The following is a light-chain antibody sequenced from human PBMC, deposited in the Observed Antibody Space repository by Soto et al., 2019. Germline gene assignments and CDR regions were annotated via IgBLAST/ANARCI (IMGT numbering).Light chain of an antibody. V-gene: IGKV4-1*01. CDR2: WAS. Sequence: DIVMTQSPGSLAVSLGERATINCKSSQRVLYSSNNKNYLAWYQQKPGQPPKLLIYWASTRESGGPDRFSGGGSGTDFTLTISSLQAEDVAVYYCQQYYSTPWTFGQGTKV. CDR1: QRVLYSSNNKNY. J-gene: IGKJ1*01. CDR3: QQYYSTPWT.